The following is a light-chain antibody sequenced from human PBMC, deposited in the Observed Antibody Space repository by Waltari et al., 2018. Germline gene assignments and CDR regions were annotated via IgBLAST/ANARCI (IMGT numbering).Light chain of an antibody. CDR2: GAS. J-gene: IGKJ1*01. V-gene: IGKV3-15*01. CDR3: QQNDNWPPWT. CDR1: QRIRTS. Sequence: EIVMPQSPATLSVSPGERANLSCRASQRIRTSLAWYQQTPGQPPRLLIYGASTRATGSPARFSDSGSGTWFTLTIRSLQSEDFAVDYCQQNDNWPPWTFGPGTRVEVK.